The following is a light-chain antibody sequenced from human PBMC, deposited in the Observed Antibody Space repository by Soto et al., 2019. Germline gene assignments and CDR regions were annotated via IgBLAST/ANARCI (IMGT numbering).Light chain of an antibody. CDR1: QSVLYSSNNKNY. CDR3: QQYYSTPPHT. Sequence: DIVMTQSPDSLAVSLGERATVNCKSSQSVLYSSNNKNYLAWYQQKPGQPPKLLIYWASTRESGDPDRFSGSGSGTDFTLTISSLQAQDVAVYYCQQYYSTPPHTFGQGTKLEIK. CDR2: WAS. J-gene: IGKJ2*01. V-gene: IGKV4-1*01.